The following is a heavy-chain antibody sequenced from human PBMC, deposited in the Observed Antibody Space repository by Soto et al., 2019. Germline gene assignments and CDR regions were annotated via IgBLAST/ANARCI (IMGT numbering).Heavy chain of an antibody. CDR1: RDSGSTIAAT. J-gene: IGHJ5*01. Sequence: SHTLSLTGDASRDSGSTIAATSYGIRQSPSRGLEWLGRTYYRYKWFDDYEVSVKSRITISPDMYNNRISLQLNSVTPDDTAVYYCVRLIGNSWLDSWGQGTLVTVSS. D-gene: IGHD2-8*01. CDR3: VRLIGNSWLDS. CDR2: TYYRYKWFD. V-gene: IGHV6-1*01.